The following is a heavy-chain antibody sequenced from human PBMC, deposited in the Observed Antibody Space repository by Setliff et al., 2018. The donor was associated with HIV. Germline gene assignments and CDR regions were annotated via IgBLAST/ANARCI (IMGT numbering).Heavy chain of an antibody. V-gene: IGHV1-69*13. CDR2: IIPIFGTT. D-gene: IGHD6-6*01. CDR3: VRVTSSSTGYNYYYGMDV. Sequence: SVKVSCKASGGTFRNYGISWVRQAPGQGLEWMGGIIPIFGTTNYVQKFQGRVTITADESTTTAYMELSSLRSEDTAVYYCVRVTSSSTGYNYYYGMDVWGQGTKVTVSS. J-gene: IGHJ6*02. CDR1: GGTFRNYG.